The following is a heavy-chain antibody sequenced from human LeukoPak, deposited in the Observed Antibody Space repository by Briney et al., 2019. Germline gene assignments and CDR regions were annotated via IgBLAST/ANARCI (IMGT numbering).Heavy chain of an antibody. V-gene: IGHV3-21*01. Sequence: GGSLRLSCAASGFTFSSYSMNWVRQAPGKGLEWVSSIRSSSSYIYYADSVKGRFTISRDNAKNSLYLQMNSLRAEDTAVYYCWSCRDFYAFDIWGQGTIVAVSS. J-gene: IGHJ3*02. CDR3: WSCRDFYAFDI. CDR1: GFTFSSYS. CDR2: IRSSSSYI. D-gene: IGHD2-21*02.